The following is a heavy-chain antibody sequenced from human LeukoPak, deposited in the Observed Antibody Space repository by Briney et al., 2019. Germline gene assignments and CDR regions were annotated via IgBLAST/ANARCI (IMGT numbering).Heavy chain of an antibody. CDR1: GYTFTSYG. J-gene: IGHJ4*02. Sequence: GASVKVSCKASGYTFTSYGISWVRQAPGQGREWMGWISAYNGNTNYAQKFQGRVTMTRDTSISTAYMELSRLRSDDTAVYYCARARYSSSFIDYWGQGTLVTVSS. CDR3: ARARYSSSFIDY. D-gene: IGHD6-19*01. V-gene: IGHV1-18*01. CDR2: ISAYNGNT.